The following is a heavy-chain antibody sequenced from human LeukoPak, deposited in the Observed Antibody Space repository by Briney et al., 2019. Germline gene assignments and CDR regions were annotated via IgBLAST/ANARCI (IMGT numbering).Heavy chain of an antibody. V-gene: IGHV3-30*02. J-gene: IGHJ4*02. CDR2: IRYDGSNK. CDR1: GFTFSSYG. CDR3: ARESDYYDSSGYYYFDY. Sequence: AGGSLRLSCAASGFTFSSYGMHWVRQAPGKGLEWVAFIRYDGSNKYYAHSVKGRFTISRDNSKNTLYLQMNSLRAEDTAVYYCARESDYYDSSGYYYFDYWGQGTLVTVSS. D-gene: IGHD3-22*01.